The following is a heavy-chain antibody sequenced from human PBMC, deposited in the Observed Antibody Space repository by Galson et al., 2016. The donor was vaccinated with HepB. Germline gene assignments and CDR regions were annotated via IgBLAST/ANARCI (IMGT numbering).Heavy chain of an antibody. Sequence: SLRLSCAASGFTFSSYVMTWVRQAPGKGLEWVSAVSDSGDGTDYADSVKGRFTISRDNSKNTLYLEMKSLRAEDTAVYYCAKRLKDFSSDYYFVKNSYGLDVWGHGTTVTVSS. CDR2: VSDSGDGT. CDR3: AKRLKDFSSDYYFVKNSYGLDV. J-gene: IGHJ6*02. CDR1: GFTFSSYV. V-gene: IGHV3-23*01. D-gene: IGHD3-3*01.